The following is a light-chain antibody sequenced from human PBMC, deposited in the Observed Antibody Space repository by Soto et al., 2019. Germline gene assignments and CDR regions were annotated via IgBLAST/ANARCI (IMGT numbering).Light chain of an antibody. CDR3: QQYNSYPST. J-gene: IGKJ1*01. Sequence: DIQMTQSPGALSASVGGGCTRTGRASQSISSWLAWYQQKPAKAPKLLIYKASSLESGVPSRFSGSGSGTEFTLTIGSLQPDDFATYYCQQYNSYPSTFGQGTKVDI. CDR1: QSISSW. V-gene: IGKV1-5*03. CDR2: KAS.